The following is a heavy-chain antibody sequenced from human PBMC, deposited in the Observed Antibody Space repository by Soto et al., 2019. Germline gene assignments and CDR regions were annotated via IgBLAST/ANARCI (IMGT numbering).Heavy chain of an antibody. V-gene: IGHV3-21*01. J-gene: IGHJ3*02. CDR2: ISSSSSYI. CDR1: GFTFSSYS. CDR3: ARGYCSGGSCYRAFDI. Sequence: EVQLVESGGGLVKPGGSLRLSCAASGFTFSSYSMNWVRQAPGKGLEWVSSISSSSSYIYYADSVKGRFTISRDNAKNSLYLQMNSLRAEDTAVYYCARGYCSGGSCYRAFDIWGQGTMVTVSS. D-gene: IGHD2-15*01.